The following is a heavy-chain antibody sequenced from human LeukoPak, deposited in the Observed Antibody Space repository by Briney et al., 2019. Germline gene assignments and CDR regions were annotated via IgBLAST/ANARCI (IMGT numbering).Heavy chain of an antibody. Sequence: TGGSLRLSCAASGFTFSDYYMSWIRQAPGKGLEWVSCISSSSSYTNYADSVKGRFTISRDNAKNSLYLQMNSLRAEYTAVYYCARDGVDYCSGGSCYGYWGQGTLVTVSS. CDR1: GFTFSDYY. D-gene: IGHD2-15*01. J-gene: IGHJ4*02. CDR2: ISSSSSYT. CDR3: ARDGVDYCSGGSCYGY. V-gene: IGHV3-11*06.